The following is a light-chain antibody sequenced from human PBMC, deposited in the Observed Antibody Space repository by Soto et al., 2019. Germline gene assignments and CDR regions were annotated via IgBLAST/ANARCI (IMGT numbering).Light chain of an antibody. Sequence: QSVLTQPPSVSAAPGQKVTISCSGASSNIGNNYVSWYQQFPRTAPKLLIYDNNKRPSGIPGRFSGSKSGTSATLGITGLQTGDEADYYSGTWDSSLSAEVFGTGTKVTVL. V-gene: IGLV1-51*01. CDR1: SSNIGNNY. CDR2: DNN. CDR3: GTWDSSLSAEV. J-gene: IGLJ1*01.